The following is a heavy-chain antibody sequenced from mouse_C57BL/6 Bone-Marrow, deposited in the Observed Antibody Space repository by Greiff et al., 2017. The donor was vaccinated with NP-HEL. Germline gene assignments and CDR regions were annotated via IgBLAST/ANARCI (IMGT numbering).Heavy chain of an antibody. V-gene: IGHV1-82*01. CDR1: GYAFSSSW. CDR2: IYPGDGDT. J-gene: IGHJ4*01. D-gene: IGHD1-1*01. Sequence: VQLQQSGPELVKPGASVKISCKASGYAFSSSWMNWVKQRPGKGLEWIGRIYPGDGDTNYNGKFKGKATLTADKSSSTAYMQLSSLTSEDSAVYFCARSYYYGSSRYYAMDYWGQGTSVTVSS. CDR3: ARSYYYGSSRYYAMDY.